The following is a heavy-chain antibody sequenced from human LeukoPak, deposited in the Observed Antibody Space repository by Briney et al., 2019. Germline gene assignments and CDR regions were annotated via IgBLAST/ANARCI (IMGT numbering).Heavy chain of an antibody. Sequence: GGSLRLSCAASGFTFSSYSMNWVRQAPGKGLEWVSSISSSSSYIYYADSVKGRFTISRDNAKNSLYLQMNSLRAEDTAVYYCARDHTAMVPPDAFDIWGQGTMVTVSS. V-gene: IGHV3-21*01. J-gene: IGHJ3*02. D-gene: IGHD5-18*01. CDR2: ISSSSSYI. CDR1: GFTFSSYS. CDR3: ARDHTAMVPPDAFDI.